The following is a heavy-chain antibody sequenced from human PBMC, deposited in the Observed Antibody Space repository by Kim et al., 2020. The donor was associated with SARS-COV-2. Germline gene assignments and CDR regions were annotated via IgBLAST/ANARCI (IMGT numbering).Heavy chain of an antibody. V-gene: IGHV3-9*01. CDR2: INWNSRNI. CDR1: GFAFDNFA. D-gene: IGHD1-1*01. J-gene: IGHJ6*02. CDR3: ARHRIGTTIYYYYGMDV. Sequence: GFAFDNFAMHWVRQVPGEGLEWVSGINWNSRNIGYAESLRDRVTISRDNAKNSLYLEMNSLRAEDTAVYYCARHRIGTTIYYYYGMDVWGPGATVTVSS.